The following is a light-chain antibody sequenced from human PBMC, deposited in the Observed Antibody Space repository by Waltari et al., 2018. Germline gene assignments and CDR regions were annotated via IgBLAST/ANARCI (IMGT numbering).Light chain of an antibody. Sequence: EIVLTQSPATLSVSPGERATLSCRASQSVSSNLAWYQQKPGQAPRLLIYGASNRATGIPARFIGSGSGTEFTLTISSLQSEDFAVYYCQQYNNWLSWTFGQGTKVEIK. CDR2: GAS. J-gene: IGKJ1*01. V-gene: IGKV3-15*01. CDR3: QQYNNWLSWT. CDR1: QSVSSN.